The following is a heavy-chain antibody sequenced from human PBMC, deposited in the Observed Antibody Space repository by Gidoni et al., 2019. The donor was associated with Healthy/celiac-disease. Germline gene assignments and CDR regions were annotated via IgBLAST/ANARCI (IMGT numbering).Heavy chain of an antibody. CDR2: IYYSGST. Sequence: QVQLQESGPGLVQPSQTLSLTCTVPGGSISSGGYYWSWIRQHPGKGLEWIGYIYYSGSTYYNPSLKSRVTISVDTSKNQCSLKLSSVTAADTAVYYCARVPRTTVTTYGWFDPGGQGTLVTVSS. CDR3: ARVPRTTVTTYGWFDP. V-gene: IGHV4-31*03. CDR1: GGSISSGGYY. J-gene: IGHJ5*02. D-gene: IGHD4-4*01.